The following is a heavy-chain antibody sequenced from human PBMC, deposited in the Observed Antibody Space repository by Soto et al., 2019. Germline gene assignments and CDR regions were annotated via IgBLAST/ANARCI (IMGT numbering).Heavy chain of an antibody. Sequence: ASVKVSCKASGGTFSSYAISWVRQAPGQGLEWMGGIIPIFGTANYAQKFQGRVTITADKSTSTAYMELSSLRSEDTAVYYCARDDYVWGSYRFTFDPWGQGTLVTVSS. CDR3: ARDDYVWGSYRFTFDP. J-gene: IGHJ5*02. V-gene: IGHV1-69*06. D-gene: IGHD3-16*02. CDR1: GGTFSSYA. CDR2: IIPIFGTA.